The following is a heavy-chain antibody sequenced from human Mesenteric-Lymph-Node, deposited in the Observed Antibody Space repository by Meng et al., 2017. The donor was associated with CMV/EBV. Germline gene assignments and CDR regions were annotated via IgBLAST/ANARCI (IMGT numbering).Heavy chain of an antibody. V-gene: IGHV4-61*01. J-gene: IGHJ4*02. CDR1: GGSVNDGNYY. CDR2: IYYSGST. CDR3: ARLCFGSSWGFDY. D-gene: IGHD6-13*01. Sequence: GSLRLSCSVSGGSVNDGNYYWSWIRQPPGRGLEWIGYIYYSGSTDLNPSLKSRVTISTDTSKNQFSLSLSSVTAADTAVYYCARLCFGSSWGFDYWGQGTLVTVSS.